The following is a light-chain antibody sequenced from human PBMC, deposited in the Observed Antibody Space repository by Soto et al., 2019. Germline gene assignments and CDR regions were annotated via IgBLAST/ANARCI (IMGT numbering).Light chain of an antibody. CDR1: QSISDW. Sequence: DIQLTQSPSTLAASVGDRVTITCRASQSISDWLAWYQQKPGKAPELLISDASTLTPGVPSRFSGSGSGTEFTLIISSLQPDDVATYFCHEYKTHAFGPGTKVDIK. CDR2: DAS. CDR3: HEYKTHA. J-gene: IGKJ2*01. V-gene: IGKV1-5*01.